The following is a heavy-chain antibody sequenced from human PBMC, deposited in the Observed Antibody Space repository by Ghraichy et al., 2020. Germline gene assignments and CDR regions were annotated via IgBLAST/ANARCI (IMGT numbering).Heavy chain of an antibody. V-gene: IGHV4-34*01. CDR1: GGSFSGYY. D-gene: IGHD6-13*01. J-gene: IGHJ4*02. CDR2: INHSGST. Sequence: SETLSLTCAVYGGSFSGYYWSWIRQPPGKGLEWIGEINHSGSTNYNPSLKSRVTISVDTSKNQFSLKLSSVTAADTAVYYCARATGDSSSWSSTNYPKIDYWGQGTLVTVSS. CDR3: ARATGDSSSWSSTNYPKIDY.